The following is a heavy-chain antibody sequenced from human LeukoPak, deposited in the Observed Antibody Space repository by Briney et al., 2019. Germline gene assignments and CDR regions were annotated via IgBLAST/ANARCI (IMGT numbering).Heavy chain of an antibody. J-gene: IGHJ4*02. Sequence: PGGSLRLSCVVSGFTFSDYYMSWVRQAPGKGLEWVGRTRNKANSYSTEYAASVKGRFSISRDESKNSMYLQMNSLKIEDTAVYYCARVTYSSAWHPGDYWGQGTLVTVSS. CDR3: ARVTYSSAWHPGDY. D-gene: IGHD6-19*01. CDR1: GFTFSDYY. V-gene: IGHV3-72*01. CDR2: TRNKANSYST.